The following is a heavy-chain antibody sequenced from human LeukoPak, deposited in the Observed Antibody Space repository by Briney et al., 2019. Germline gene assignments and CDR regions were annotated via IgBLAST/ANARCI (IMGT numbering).Heavy chain of an antibody. CDR3: ARVVLYYDFWSAYFHD. CDR2: IWSDGSNK. CDR1: GFTFSSYG. Sequence: GGSLRLSCAASGFTFSSYGMHWVRQAPGKGLEWVAVIWSDGSNKYYADSVKGRFTLSGDNSKNTLYLQMNSLRAEDTAVYYCARVVLYYDFWSAYFHDWGQGTLVTVSS. D-gene: IGHD3-3*01. V-gene: IGHV3-33*01. J-gene: IGHJ4*02.